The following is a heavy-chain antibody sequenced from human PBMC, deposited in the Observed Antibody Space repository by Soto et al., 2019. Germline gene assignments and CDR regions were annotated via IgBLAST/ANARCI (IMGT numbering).Heavy chain of an antibody. V-gene: IGHV1-69*13. J-gene: IGHJ4*02. D-gene: IGHD3-10*01. CDR3: ASSLRRITMVRGRPGFDY. CDR1: GGTFSSYA. CDR2: IIPIFGTA. Sequence: ASVKVSCKASGGTFSSYAISWVRQAPGQGLEWMGGIIPIFGTANYAQKFQGRVTITADESTSTAYMELSSLRSEDTAVYYCASSLRRITMVRGRPGFDYWGQGTLVTVSS.